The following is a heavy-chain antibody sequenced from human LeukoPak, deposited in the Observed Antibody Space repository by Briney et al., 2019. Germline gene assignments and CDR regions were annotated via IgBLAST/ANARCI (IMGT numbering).Heavy chain of an antibody. CDR3: ARSTNRLDS. D-gene: IGHD1-14*01. CDR1: GGSISSSSYY. Sequence: SETLSLTCTVSGGSISSSSYYWGWIRQPPGKGLEWIGSIYYSGSTYYNPSLKSRVTISVDTSKNQFSLKLSSVTAADTAVYYCARSTNRLDSWGQGTLVTVSS. J-gene: IGHJ4*02. CDR2: IYYSGST. V-gene: IGHV4-39*01.